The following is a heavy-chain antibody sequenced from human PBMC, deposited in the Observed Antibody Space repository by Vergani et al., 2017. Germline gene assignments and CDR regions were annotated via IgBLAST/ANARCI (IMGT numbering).Heavy chain of an antibody. D-gene: IGHD4-17*01. CDR3: ATPQTVTTGGYYYYYMDV. Sequence: EVQLVQSGAEVKKPGATMKISCKVSGYTFTDHYMHWVKQAPGKGLEWMGLVDPEDGETIYAEKFKGRVTIAADTSTDTAHLELSSLRSEDTAVYYCATPQTVTTGGYYYYYMDVWGKGTTVTVSS. V-gene: IGHV1-69-2*01. CDR1: GYTFTDHY. J-gene: IGHJ6*03. CDR2: VDPEDGET.